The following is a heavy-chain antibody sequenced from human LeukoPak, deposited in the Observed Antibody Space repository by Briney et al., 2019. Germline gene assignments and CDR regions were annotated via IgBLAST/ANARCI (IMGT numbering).Heavy chain of an antibody. CDR3: ARDPYSGAYYEGYYYYYMDV. CDR1: GFTFSSYE. CDR2: TSSSGSTI. V-gene: IGHV3-48*03. D-gene: IGHD1-26*01. J-gene: IGHJ6*03. Sequence: PGGSLRLSCAASGFTFSSYEMNWVRQAPGKGLEWVSYTSSSGSTIYYADSVKGRFTISRDNAKNSLYLQMNSLRAEDTAVYYCARDPYSGAYYEGYYYYYMDVWGKGTTVTVSS.